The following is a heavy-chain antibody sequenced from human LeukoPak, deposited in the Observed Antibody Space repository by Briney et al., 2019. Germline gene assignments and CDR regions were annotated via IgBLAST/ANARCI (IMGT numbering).Heavy chain of an antibody. CDR3: AKPRRITIFGVVISGFDY. Sequence: GGSLRLSCAASGFTFSSYSMNWVRQAPGKGLEWVSSISSSSSYIYYADSVKGRFTISRDNAKNSLYLQMNSLRAEDTAVYYCAKPRRITIFGVVISGFDYWGQGTLVTVSS. V-gene: IGHV3-21*04. CDR2: ISSSSSYI. D-gene: IGHD3-3*01. J-gene: IGHJ4*02. CDR1: GFTFSSYS.